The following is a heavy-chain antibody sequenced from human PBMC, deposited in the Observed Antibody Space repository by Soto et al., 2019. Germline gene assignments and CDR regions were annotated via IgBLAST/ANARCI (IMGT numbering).Heavy chain of an antibody. V-gene: IGHV4-31*03. J-gene: IGHJ4*02. CDR2: IFHSGSA. CDR1: GGSINSASYY. CDR3: ARLRDYYNTSGYPQGFYFDY. D-gene: IGHD3-22*01. Sequence: LSLTCSVSGGSINSASYYWSWVRQRPGKGLEWIGHIFHSGSAYYNAFLKTRLSISVDTSKNQFSLKLNSVTAADTAVYYCARLRDYYNTSGYPQGFYFDYWGQGTLVTVSS.